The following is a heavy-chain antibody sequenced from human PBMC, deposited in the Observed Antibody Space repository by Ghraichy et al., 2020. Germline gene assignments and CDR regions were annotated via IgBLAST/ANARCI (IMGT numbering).Heavy chain of an antibody. CDR1: GFTFNNYA. CDR2: ISGPGDKT. CDR3: AKDGIPRNSLWDPFDL. Sequence: LSLTCAASGFTFNNYAMSWVRQTPEKGLEWVSGISGPGDKTYYADSVKGRFTISRDNSKNTLYLQLNGLRADDTATYYCAKDGIPRNSLWDPFDLWGPGTKVIVSS. V-gene: IGHV3-23*01. D-gene: IGHD4-23*01. J-gene: IGHJ3*01.